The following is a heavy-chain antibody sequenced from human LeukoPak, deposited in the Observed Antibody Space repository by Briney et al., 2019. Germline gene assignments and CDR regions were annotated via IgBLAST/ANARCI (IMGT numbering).Heavy chain of an antibody. CDR2: IRSGGDGT. CDR1: GFTLTNYA. Sequence: GGSLRLSCAASGFTLTNYAMIWVRQAPGRGLEWVSAIRSGGDGTLYADSVKGRFTISRGNSKSTLFLQMNNMRAEDTAVYYCARDPNGDYVGAFEMWGPGTKVTVS. CDR3: ARDPNGDYVGAFEM. V-gene: IGHV3-23*01. J-gene: IGHJ3*02. D-gene: IGHD4-17*01.